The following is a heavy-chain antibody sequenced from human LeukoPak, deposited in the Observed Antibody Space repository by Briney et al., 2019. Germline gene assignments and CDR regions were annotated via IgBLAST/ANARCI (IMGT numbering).Heavy chain of an antibody. Sequence: SETLSLTCTVSGGSISSSSYYWGWIRQPPGKGLEWIGSIYYSGSTYYNPSLKSRVTISVDTSKNQFSLELSSVTAADTAVYYCARQLLRYFDWWGQGTLVTVSS. V-gene: IGHV4-39*01. CDR3: ARQLLRYFDW. CDR1: GGSISSSSYY. D-gene: IGHD3-9*01. J-gene: IGHJ4*02. CDR2: IYYSGST.